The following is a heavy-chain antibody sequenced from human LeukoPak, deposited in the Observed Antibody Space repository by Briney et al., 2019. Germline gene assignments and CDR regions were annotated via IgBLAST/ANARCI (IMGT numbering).Heavy chain of an antibody. D-gene: IGHD2-2*01. Sequence: SETLSLTCAVYGGSFSGYYWRWIRQPPGKGLEWIGEINHSGSNNYNPSLKSRVPIPVNPSQNQSSPKLDQLAGADTAGFYWARLVPAATYYCYSYGMVVWRQRTTVSVSS. CDR3: ARLVPAATYYCYSYGMVV. CDR2: INHSGSN. J-gene: IGHJ6*02. V-gene: IGHV4-34*01. CDR1: GGSFSGYY.